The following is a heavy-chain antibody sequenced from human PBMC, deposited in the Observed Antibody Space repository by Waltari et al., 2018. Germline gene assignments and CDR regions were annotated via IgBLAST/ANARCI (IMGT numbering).Heavy chain of an antibody. J-gene: IGHJ4*02. CDR3: ARDTAMPLDY. Sequence: EMQLVESGGGLVKPGGSLRVSCAGSGFSFSDYSMNWVRQAPGKGLEWVSSINSISSHIYYADSVKGRFTISRDNANNSLYLQMNSLRAEDTAMYYCARDTAMPLDYWGQGTLVTVSS. D-gene: IGHD5-18*01. V-gene: IGHV3-21*02. CDR1: GFSFSDYS. CDR2: INSISSHI.